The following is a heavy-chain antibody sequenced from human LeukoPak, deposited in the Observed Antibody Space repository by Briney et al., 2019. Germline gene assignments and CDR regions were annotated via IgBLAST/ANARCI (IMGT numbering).Heavy chain of an antibody. V-gene: IGHV3-30*04. CDR3: AREVHSFHYDILTGPFDY. CDR2: ISYDGSNK. J-gene: IGHJ4*02. Sequence: LRLLCAASGLTFSSYAKHGVPEAPGKGLEGVAVISYDGSNKYYADSVKGRFTISRDNAKITLYLQMNSLRAEDTAVYYCAREVHSFHYDILTGPFDYWGQGTLVTVSS. CDR1: GLTFSSYA. D-gene: IGHD3-9*01.